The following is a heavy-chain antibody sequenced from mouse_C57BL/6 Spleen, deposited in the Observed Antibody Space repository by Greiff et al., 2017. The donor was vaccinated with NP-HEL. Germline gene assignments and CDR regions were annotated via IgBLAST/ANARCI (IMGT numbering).Heavy chain of an antibody. J-gene: IGHJ3*01. V-gene: IGHV1-22*01. CDR3: AVYYGNYGWFAY. CDR1: GYTFTDYN. CDR2: INPNNGGT. D-gene: IGHD2-1*01. Sequence: EVQLQQSGPELVKPGASVKMSCKASGYTFTDYNMHWVKQSHGKSLEWIGYINPNNGGTSYNQKFKGKATLTVNKSSSTAYMELRSLTSEDSAVYYCAVYYGNYGWFAYWGQGTLVTVSA.